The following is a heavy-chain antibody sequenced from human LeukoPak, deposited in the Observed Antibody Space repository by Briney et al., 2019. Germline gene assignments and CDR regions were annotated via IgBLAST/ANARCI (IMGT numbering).Heavy chain of an antibody. Sequence: PSETLSLTCAVYGGSFSGYYWSWIRQPPGKGLEWIGEINHSGSTNSNPSLKSRVTISVDTSKNQFSLKRSAVTAADTAVYYCARGRRYGKYFDYWGQGTLVTVSS. CDR2: INHSGST. CDR1: GGSFSGYY. CDR3: ARGRRYGKYFDY. J-gene: IGHJ4*02. V-gene: IGHV4-34*01. D-gene: IGHD5-18*01.